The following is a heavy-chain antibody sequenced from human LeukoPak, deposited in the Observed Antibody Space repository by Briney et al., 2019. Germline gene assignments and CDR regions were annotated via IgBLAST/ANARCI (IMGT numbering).Heavy chain of an antibody. Sequence: SETLSLTCTVSGGSINTYYWSWIRQPPGKGLEWLGYIYSDGSTNYNPSLKSRLTISVDTSKNQFSLKLSSVIAADTAVYYCARQGDSSSWYRENWFDPWGQGTLVTVSS. CDR3: ARQGDSSSWYRENWFDP. V-gene: IGHV4-59*01. CDR1: GGSINTYY. D-gene: IGHD6-13*01. CDR2: IYSDGST. J-gene: IGHJ5*02.